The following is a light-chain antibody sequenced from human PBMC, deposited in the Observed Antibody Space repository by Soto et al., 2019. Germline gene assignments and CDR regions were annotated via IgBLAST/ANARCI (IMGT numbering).Light chain of an antibody. CDR2: AAS. J-gene: IGKJ5*01. Sequence: DIQMTQSPSSVSASVGDRVTITCRASHDLSSWVAWYQRKAGKAPDLLIYAASRLQRGVPSRFSGGGSRTHYTLTINSPQPEDFATYYCQQAYSFPLTFGQGTRL. CDR3: QQAYSFPLT. CDR1: HDLSSW. V-gene: IGKV1-12*01.